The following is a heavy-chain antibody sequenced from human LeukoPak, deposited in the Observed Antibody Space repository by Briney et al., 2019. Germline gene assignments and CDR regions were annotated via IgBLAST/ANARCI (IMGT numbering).Heavy chain of an antibody. J-gene: IGHJ5*02. CDR1: GGSISSGDYY. CDR2: IYYSGST. D-gene: IGHD2-15*01. V-gene: IGHV4-30-4*01. Sequence: SQTLSLTCTVSGGSISSGDYYWSWIRQPPGKGLEWIGYIYYSGSTYYNPSLKSRVTISVDTSKNQFSLKLSSVTAADTAVYYCARARSGGSRNWFDPWGQGTLVTVSS. CDR3: ARARSGGSRNWFDP.